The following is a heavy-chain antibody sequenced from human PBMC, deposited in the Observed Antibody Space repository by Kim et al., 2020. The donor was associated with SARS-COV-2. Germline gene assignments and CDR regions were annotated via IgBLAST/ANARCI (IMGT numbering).Heavy chain of an antibody. V-gene: IGHV3-30-3*01. Sequence: GGSLRLSCAASGFTFRNYALHWVRQAPGKGPEWVSVISYDGTNNYYADSVRDRFTISRDNSKDTLYIHMNSLSIDGTGLYYCATDLAQWLASLYFYGMDVWGQGTTVTVSS. CDR2: ISYDGTNN. D-gene: IGHD6-19*01. J-gene: IGHJ6*02. CDR1: GFTFRNYA. CDR3: ATDLAQWLASLYFYGMDV.